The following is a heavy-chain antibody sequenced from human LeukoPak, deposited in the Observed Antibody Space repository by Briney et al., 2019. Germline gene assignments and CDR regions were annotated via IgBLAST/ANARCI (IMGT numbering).Heavy chain of an antibody. Sequence: ASVKVSCKASGYTFTAYYIHWVRQAPGQGLEWIGWINPGTADTNYAQRFRGRVTMTRDTSITTVYMDLTRLTSDDTAVYYCARDGGGSFGIPNHLDYWGLGTLVTVSS. CDR3: ARDGGGSFGIPNHLDY. CDR2: INPGTADT. J-gene: IGHJ4*01. CDR1: GYTFTAYY. D-gene: IGHD1-26*01. V-gene: IGHV1-2*02.